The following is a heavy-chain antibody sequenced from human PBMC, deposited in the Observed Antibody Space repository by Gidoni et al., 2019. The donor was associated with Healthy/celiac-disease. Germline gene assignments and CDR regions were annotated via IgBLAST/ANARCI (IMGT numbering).Heavy chain of an antibody. Sequence: EVQLVESGGGLVQPGRSLRLSCPASGYTFDDYAMHWVRQAPGKGLGWVSGISWNSGSIGYADSVKGRFTISRDNAKNSLYLQMNSLRAEDTALYYCAKGISYSYGLGYFDYWGQGTLVTVSS. D-gene: IGHD5-18*01. J-gene: IGHJ4*02. CDR1: GYTFDDYA. CDR2: ISWNSGSI. V-gene: IGHV3-9*01. CDR3: AKGISYSYGLGYFDY.